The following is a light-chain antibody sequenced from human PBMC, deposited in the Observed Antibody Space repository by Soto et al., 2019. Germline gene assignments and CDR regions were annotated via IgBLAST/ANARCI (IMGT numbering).Light chain of an antibody. J-gene: IGKJ5*01. CDR1: RGIGSSA. Sequence: AIQLTQSPSSLSASVGDRVTITCRASRGIGSSAFAWYQQKPGNIPKLLIYDVSNFQGGVPSRFSGSGSGTDFTLTISSLQPEDFATYYCQQFDTYPLTFGQGTRLEIK. CDR3: QQFDTYPLT. V-gene: IGKV1-13*02. CDR2: DVS.